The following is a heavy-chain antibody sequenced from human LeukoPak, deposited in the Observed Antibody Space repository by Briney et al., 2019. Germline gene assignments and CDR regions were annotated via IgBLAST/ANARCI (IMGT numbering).Heavy chain of an antibody. CDR2: INEDGGGR. Sequence: GGSLRLSCAASGFIFTDYWMNWVRQAPGKGLEWVANINEDGGGRYYVDSVKGRFTISRDNARNSVHLEVNNLRAEDTAVYYCARISKTYYYDSPYWFDPWGQGTLVTVSS. CDR1: GFIFTDYW. V-gene: IGHV3-7*01. D-gene: IGHD3-22*01. J-gene: IGHJ5*02. CDR3: ARISKTYYYDSPYWFDP.